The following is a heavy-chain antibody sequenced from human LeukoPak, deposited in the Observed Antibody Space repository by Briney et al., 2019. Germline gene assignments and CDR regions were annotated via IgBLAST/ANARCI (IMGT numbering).Heavy chain of an antibody. J-gene: IGHJ4*02. CDR3: ARSTQESSTSFDY. CDR1: GGSISGYY. D-gene: IGHD6-6*01. Sequence: SETLSLTCTVSGGSISGYYWSWIRQPPGNGLEYMGYIYHSGSTNYNPSLKSRVTMSVDKSKNQCSLRLRSVTAADTAMYFCARSTQESSTSFDYWGRGTLVTVSS. V-gene: IGHV4-59*01. CDR2: IYHSGST.